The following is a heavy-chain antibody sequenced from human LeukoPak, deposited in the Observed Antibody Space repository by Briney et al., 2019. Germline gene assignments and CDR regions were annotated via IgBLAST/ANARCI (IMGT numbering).Heavy chain of an antibody. J-gene: IGHJ3*02. CDR2: ISTSGST. D-gene: IGHD5-18*01. CDR3: ARTSGYHYGSVINI. Sequence: PSQTLSLTCTVSGGSISSGTYYWTWIRQSAGNGLEWIGRISTSGSTSYNPSLKSRVTISRDTSKNQFSLNLSSVTAADTAVYYCARTSGYHYGSVINIWGQGTLVTVSS. CDR1: GGSISSGTYY. V-gene: IGHV4-61*02.